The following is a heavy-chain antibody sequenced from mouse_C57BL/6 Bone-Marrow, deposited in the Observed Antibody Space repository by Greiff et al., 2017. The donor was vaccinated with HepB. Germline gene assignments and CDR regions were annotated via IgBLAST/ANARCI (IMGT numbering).Heavy chain of an antibody. D-gene: IGHD1-1*01. CDR1: GFSLTSYG. CDR3: AISPYYYGSSPFAY. J-gene: IGHJ3*01. Sequence: VKLQESGPGLVQPSQSLSITCTVSGFSLTSYGVHCVRQSPGKGLEWLGVIWRGGSTDYNAAFMSRLSITKDNSKSQVFFKMNSLQADDTAIYYCAISPYYYGSSPFAYWGQGTLVTVSA. CDR2: IWRGGST. V-gene: IGHV2-5*01.